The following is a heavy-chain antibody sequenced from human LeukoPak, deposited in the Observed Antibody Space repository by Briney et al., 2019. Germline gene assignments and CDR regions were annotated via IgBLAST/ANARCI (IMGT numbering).Heavy chain of an antibody. D-gene: IGHD1-1*01. CDR3: VSLDNYYLKVDS. V-gene: IGHV5-51*01. CDR2: IYPGTSET. CDR1: GYTFSAFW. Sequence: GESLKISCKASGYTFSAFWIGWVRQMPGKGLECMGIIYPGTSETTYSPSFEGQVTFSSDRTFSTAYLQLSSLKASDTAMYFCVSLDNYYLKVDSWGQGTQVTVS. J-gene: IGHJ4*02.